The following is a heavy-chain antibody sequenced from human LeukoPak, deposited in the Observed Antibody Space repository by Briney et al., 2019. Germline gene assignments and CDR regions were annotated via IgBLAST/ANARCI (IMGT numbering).Heavy chain of an antibody. CDR1: GFTFSSYD. Sequence: GGSLRLSCAASGFTFSSYDMHWVRQATGKGLEWVSAIGTAGDTYYPGSVKGRFTISRENAKNSLYLQMNSLRAGDTAVYYCARGGCSGGSCYHFDYWGQGTLVTVSS. V-gene: IGHV3-13*01. D-gene: IGHD2-15*01. J-gene: IGHJ4*02. CDR3: ARGGCSGGSCYHFDY. CDR2: IGTAGDT.